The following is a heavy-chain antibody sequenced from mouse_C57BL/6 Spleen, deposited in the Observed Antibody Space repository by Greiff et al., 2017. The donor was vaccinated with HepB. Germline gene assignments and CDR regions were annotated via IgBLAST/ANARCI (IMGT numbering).Heavy chain of an antibody. CDR3: ARLLLRHARDY. CDR1: GYTFTSYW. V-gene: IGHV1-61*01. J-gene: IGHJ4*01. Sequence: QVQLQQPGAELVRPGSSVKLSCKASGYTFTSYWMDWVKQRPGQGLERIGNIYPSDSETHYNQKFKDKATLTVDKSSSTADMQLSSLTSEDSAVYYCARLLLRHARDYWGQGTSVTVSS. CDR2: IYPSDSET. D-gene: IGHD1-1*01.